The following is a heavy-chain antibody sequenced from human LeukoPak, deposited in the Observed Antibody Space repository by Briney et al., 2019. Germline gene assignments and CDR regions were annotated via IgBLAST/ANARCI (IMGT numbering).Heavy chain of an antibody. V-gene: IGHV3-23*01. CDR2: ISGSGGST. D-gene: IGHD1-26*01. J-gene: IGHJ3*02. CDR1: GFTFRSYA. Sequence: PGGSLRLSCAASGFTFRSYAMSWVRQAPGKGLEWVSAISGSGGSTYYADSVKGRFTISRDNSKNTLYLQMNSLRAEDTAVYYCAKAVVGATTGGGDAFDIWGQGTMVTVSS. CDR3: AKAVVGATTGGGDAFDI.